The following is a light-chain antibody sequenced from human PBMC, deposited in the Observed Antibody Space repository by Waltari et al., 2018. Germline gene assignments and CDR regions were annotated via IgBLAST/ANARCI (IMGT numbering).Light chain of an antibody. V-gene: IGKV1-12*01. CDR2: TAS. CDR3: LQTNSFPWT. J-gene: IGKJ1*01. Sequence: DIQMTQSPSSVSASVGDRVTTTCRAIQSISSWLVWYQQTPGKAPKVLIYTASTLQSGVPSRFSGSGSGTDFTLTISSLQPEDFATYYCLQTNSFPWTFGQGTKVEI. CDR1: QSISSW.